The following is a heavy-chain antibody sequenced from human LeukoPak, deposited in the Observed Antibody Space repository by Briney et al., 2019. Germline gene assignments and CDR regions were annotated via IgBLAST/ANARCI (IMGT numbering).Heavy chain of an antibody. CDR1: GFTFSSYA. V-gene: IGHV3-30-3*01. D-gene: IGHD2-2*01. Sequence: GGSLRLSCAASGFTFSSYAMHWVRQAPGRGLEWVAVISYDESNKNYADSVKGRFTISRDNSKNTLYLQMNSLRAEDTAVYYCAGICSSTSCYFDYWGQGSLVTVSS. J-gene: IGHJ4*02. CDR2: ISYDESNK. CDR3: AGICSSTSCYFDY.